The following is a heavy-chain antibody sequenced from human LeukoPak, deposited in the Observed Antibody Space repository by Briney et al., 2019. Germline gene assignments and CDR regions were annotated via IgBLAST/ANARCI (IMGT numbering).Heavy chain of an antibody. J-gene: IGHJ5*02. CDR2: IYHSGST. D-gene: IGHD6-25*01. CDR1: GYSISSGYY. CDR3: ARVASRLGWFDP. Sequence: SETLSLTCTVSGYSISSGYYWGWIRQPPGKGLEWIGSIYHSGSTYYNPSLKSRVTISVDTSKNQFSLKLRSVTAADTAVYYCARVASRLGWFDPWGQGTLVTVSS. V-gene: IGHV4-38-2*02.